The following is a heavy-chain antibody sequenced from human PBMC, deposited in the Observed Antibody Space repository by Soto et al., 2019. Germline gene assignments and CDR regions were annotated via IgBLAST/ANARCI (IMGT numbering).Heavy chain of an antibody. V-gene: IGHV3-30-3*01. Sequence: QVPLVESGGGVVQPGRSLRLSCAASGFTFSSYAMHWVRQAPGKGLEWVAVISYDGSNKYYADSVKGRFTISRDNSKNTLYLQMNSLRAEDTAVYYCARGGMRDSSSSAWYFDLWGRGTLVTVCS. J-gene: IGHJ2*01. CDR2: ISYDGSNK. CDR3: ARGGMRDSSSSAWYFDL. D-gene: IGHD6-6*01. CDR1: GFTFSSYA.